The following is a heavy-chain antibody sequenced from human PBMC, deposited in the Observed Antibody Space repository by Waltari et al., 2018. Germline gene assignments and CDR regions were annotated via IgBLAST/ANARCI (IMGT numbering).Heavy chain of an antibody. Sequence: EVQLVESGGGLIQPGGSLRLSCAASGFTVSSNYMSWVRQAPGKGLEWVAVINSGGDTHYGDSVKGRFTIARDSSKNTVYLQMSTLRAEDTALYYCARDVTGYYYFDLWGRGTLVTVSS. CDR3: ARDVTGYYYFDL. J-gene: IGHJ2*01. V-gene: IGHV3-53*01. CDR2: INSGGDT. CDR1: GFTVSSNY.